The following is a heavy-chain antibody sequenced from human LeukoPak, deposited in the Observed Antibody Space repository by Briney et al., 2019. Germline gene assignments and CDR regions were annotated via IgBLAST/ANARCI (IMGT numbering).Heavy chain of an antibody. V-gene: IGHV4-59*01. CDR2: VYYSGST. D-gene: IGHD1-26*01. CDR3: ARENTGNYYYYYMDV. J-gene: IGHJ6*03. CDR1: GGSISTYY. Sequence: SETLSLTCNVSGGSISTYYWSWIRQPPGKGLEWIGYVYYSGSTNYNPSLKSRVTISVDTSKNQFSLNLCSVTAADTAVYYCARENTGNYYYYYMDVWGKGTTVTVSS.